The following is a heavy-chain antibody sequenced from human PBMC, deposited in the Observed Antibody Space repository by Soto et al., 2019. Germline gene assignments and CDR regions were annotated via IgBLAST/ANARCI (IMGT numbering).Heavy chain of an antibody. J-gene: IGHJ2*01. CDR1: GGSVSTGVHY. V-gene: IGHV4-61*08. CDR3: ARGYYSSWYWFDR. Sequence: QVQLQESGPGLVKPSETLSLTCTVSVSGGSVSTGVHYWSWIRQPPGKGLEWIGYIYYSGSTNYNPSLRSRVTISVDTSKNQFSLKLTSVTAADTAVYYCARGYYSSWYWFDRWGRGTLVTVSS. CDR2: IYYSGST. D-gene: IGHD6-13*01.